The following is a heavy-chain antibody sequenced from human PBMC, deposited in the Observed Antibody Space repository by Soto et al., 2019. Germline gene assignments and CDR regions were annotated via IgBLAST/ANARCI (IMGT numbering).Heavy chain of an antibody. CDR3: VRDDSSITSRAGGDWFGP. D-gene: IGHD1-20*01. V-gene: IGHV3-30*04. Sequence: GSLRLACSASGFPLKSYFMHWGRQAPGKGLEWVAVISTDGTNTHYADSVKVRFTISRDNSKNTLSLQMNSLRAEDTAVYYSVRDDSSITSRAGGDWFGPWGQGTLVTVYS. CDR1: GFPLKSYF. J-gene: IGHJ5*02. CDR2: ISTDGTNT.